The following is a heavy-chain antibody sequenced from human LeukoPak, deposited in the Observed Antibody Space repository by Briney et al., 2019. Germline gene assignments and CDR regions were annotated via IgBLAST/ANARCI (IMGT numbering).Heavy chain of an antibody. D-gene: IGHD6-6*01. CDR3: ARAPRAARPSYYYYGMDV. CDR2: RHYSGSF. CDR1: GGSISSYY. Sequence: PSETLSLTCTVSGGSISSYYWSWIRQPPGKGLEWIGYRHYSGSFNYSPSLKSRAIISLDTSKNQFSLKLSSVTAADTAVYYCARAPRAARPSYYYYGMDVWGQGTTVTVSS. J-gene: IGHJ6*02. V-gene: IGHV4-59*12.